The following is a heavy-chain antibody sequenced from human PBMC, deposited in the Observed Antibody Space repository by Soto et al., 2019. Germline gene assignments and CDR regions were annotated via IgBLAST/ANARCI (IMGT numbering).Heavy chain of an antibody. D-gene: IGHD6-13*01. CDR3: ARDSSSWLRYYYYYGMDV. V-gene: IGHV3-7*01. CDR2: IKQDGSEK. CDR1: GFTFSSYW. J-gene: IGHJ6*02. Sequence: EVQLVESGGGLVQPGGSLRLSCAASGFTFSSYWMSWVRQAPGKGLEWVANIKQDGSEKYYVDSVKGRFTISRDNAKNSLFLQMNSRRAEDTAVYYCARDSSSWLRYYYYYGMDVWGQGTTVTVS.